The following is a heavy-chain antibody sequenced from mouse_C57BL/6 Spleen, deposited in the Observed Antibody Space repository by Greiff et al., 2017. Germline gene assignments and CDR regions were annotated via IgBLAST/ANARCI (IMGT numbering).Heavy chain of an antibody. J-gene: IGHJ2*01. Sequence: EVQLQQSGPELVKPGASVKISCKASGYSFTGYYMNWVKQSPEKSLEWIGEINPSTGGTTYNQKFKAKATLTVDKSSSTAYMQLKGLTSEDSAVYYSARRSDFDYWGQGTTLPVSS. CDR3: ARRSDFDY. V-gene: IGHV1-42*01. CDR1: GYSFTGYY. CDR2: INPSTGGT.